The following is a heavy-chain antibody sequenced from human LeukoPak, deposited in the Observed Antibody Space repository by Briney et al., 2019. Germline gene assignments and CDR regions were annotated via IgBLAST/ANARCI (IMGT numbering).Heavy chain of an antibody. CDR2: IRYDGSNK. CDR1: GFTFSAYG. D-gene: IGHD3-22*01. J-gene: IGHJ4*02. CDR3: AKGRRRSYDSSGYSYN. Sequence: GGSLRLSCAASGFTFSAYGMHWVRQAPGKGLECVAFIRYDGSNKCYADSVKGRFTISRDNSKDTLYLQMNSLRAEDTALYYRAKGRRRSYDSSGYSYNWGQGTLVTASS. V-gene: IGHV3-30*02.